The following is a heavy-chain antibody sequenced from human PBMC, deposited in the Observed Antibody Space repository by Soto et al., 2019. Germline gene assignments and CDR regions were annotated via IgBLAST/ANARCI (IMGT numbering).Heavy chain of an antibody. V-gene: IGHV1-18*01. CDR2: ISGNNGNT. D-gene: IGHD3-10*01. J-gene: IGHJ6*02. CDR3: ARDGPSIGGYHQYGMDV. CDR1: GYTFTSYG. Sequence: ASVKVSCKASGYTFTSYGISWVRQPPGQGLEWVAWISGNNGNTNYAQKLQGRVTMTTDTSTNTSYMELRSLRSDDTAVYYCARDGPSIGGYHQYGMDVWGQGTTVTVSS.